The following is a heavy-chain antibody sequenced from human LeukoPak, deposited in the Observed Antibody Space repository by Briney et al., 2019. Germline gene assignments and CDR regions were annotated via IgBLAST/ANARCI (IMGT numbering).Heavy chain of an antibody. CDR1: GGSISSYY. CDR3: ARVGGSGSYFDYYMDV. D-gene: IGHD3-10*01. V-gene: IGHV4-59*08. J-gene: IGHJ6*03. CDR2: IYYSGST. Sequence: PSETLSLTCTVSGGSISSYYWSWIRQPPGKGLEWIGYIYYSGSTNYNPSLKSRVTISVDTSKNQFSLKLSSVTAADTAVYYCARVGGSGSYFDYYMDVWGKGTTVTVSS.